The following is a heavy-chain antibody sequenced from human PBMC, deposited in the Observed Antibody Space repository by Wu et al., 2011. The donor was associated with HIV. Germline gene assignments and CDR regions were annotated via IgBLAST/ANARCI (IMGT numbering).Heavy chain of an antibody. CDR3: ASGYCGANSCYSLDY. V-gene: IGHV1-8*03. CDR2: INPLSGKT. J-gene: IGHJ4*02. D-gene: IGHD2-15*01. Sequence: QVQLTAVWADMKKPGPQSKVSCKPSGYSFTTFDVNWVRQAPGRGFEWMGYINPLSGKTGYAQKFQGRVAITKDTSISTAYLELTNLSSDDTAVYYCASGYCGANSCYSLDYWGQGTLVTVSS. CDR1: GYSFTTFD.